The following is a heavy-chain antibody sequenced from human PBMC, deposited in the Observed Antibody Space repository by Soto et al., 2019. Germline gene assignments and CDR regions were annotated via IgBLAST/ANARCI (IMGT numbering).Heavy chain of an antibody. CDR3: AKARNYYDSSGYFYFDY. V-gene: IGHV3-23*01. CDR2: ISGSGGST. CDR1: GFTFSSYA. D-gene: IGHD3-22*01. Sequence: GGSLRLSCAASGFTFSSYAMSWVRQAPGKGLEWVSAISGSGGSTYYADSVKGRFTISRDNSKNTLYLQMNSLRAEDMAVYYCAKARNYYDSSGYFYFDYWGQGTLVTVSS. J-gene: IGHJ4*02.